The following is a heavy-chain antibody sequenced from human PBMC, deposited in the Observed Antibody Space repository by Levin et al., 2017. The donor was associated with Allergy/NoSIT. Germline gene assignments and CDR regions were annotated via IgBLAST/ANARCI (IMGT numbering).Heavy chain of an antibody. Sequence: SGGSLRLSCAASGFTFSEPTMHWVRQASGKGLEWVGRVTSKTSNYATTYAASVKGRFTISRDDSKNTAFLQMNSLKTEDTAVYYCTRGYCGGGVCNYDFWGQGTLVTVSS. CDR1: GFTFSEPT. CDR3: TRGYCGGGVCNYDF. CDR2: VTSKTSNYAT. J-gene: IGHJ4*02. D-gene: IGHD2-21*01. V-gene: IGHV3-73*01.